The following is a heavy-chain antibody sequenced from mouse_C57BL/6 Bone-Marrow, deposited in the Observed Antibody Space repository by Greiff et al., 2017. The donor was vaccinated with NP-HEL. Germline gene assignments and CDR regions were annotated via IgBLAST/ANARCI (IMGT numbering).Heavy chain of an antibody. CDR1: GYAFSSYW. CDR2: IYPGDGDT. Sequence: QVQLQQSGAELVKPGASVKISCKASGYAFSSYWMNWVKQRPGKGLEWIGQIYPGDGDTTYNGKFKGQATLTADKSSSTAYMQLSSLTSEDSAVYFCARSGGVAYAMDYWGQGTSVTVSS. V-gene: IGHV1-80*01. CDR3: ARSGGVAYAMDY. D-gene: IGHD1-1*02. J-gene: IGHJ4*01.